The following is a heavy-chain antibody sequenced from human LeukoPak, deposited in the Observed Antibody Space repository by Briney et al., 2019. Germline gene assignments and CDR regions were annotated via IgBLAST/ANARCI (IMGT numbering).Heavy chain of an antibody. J-gene: IGHJ6*03. CDR2: ISYDGSNK. CDR1: GFTFSSYT. Sequence: SGGSLRLSCAASGFTFSSYTMHWVRQAPGKGLEWVADISYDGSNKYYADSVKGRFTLSRDNSKNTLYLQMNSLRAEDTAVYYCARGAANYYGSGSLSHDDYYYYMDVWGKGTTVTVSS. CDR3: ARGAANYYGSGSLSHDDYYYYMDV. D-gene: IGHD3-10*01. V-gene: IGHV3-30*04.